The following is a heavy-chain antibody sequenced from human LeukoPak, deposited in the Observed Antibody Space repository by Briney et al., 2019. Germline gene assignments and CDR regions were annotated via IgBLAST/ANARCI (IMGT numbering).Heavy chain of an antibody. J-gene: IGHJ6*02. D-gene: IGHD6-19*01. CDR3: ARYSSTSNYYYGMDV. Sequence: GSLRLSCAASGFTFTSYGMHWVRQAPGKGLEWVAVIWYDGSSEYYADSVKGRFTISRDNSINTLYLQMNSLGVGDTAVYYCARYSSTSNYYYGMDVWGQGTTVTVSS. V-gene: IGHV3-33*01. CDR2: IWYDGSSE. CDR1: GFTFTSYG.